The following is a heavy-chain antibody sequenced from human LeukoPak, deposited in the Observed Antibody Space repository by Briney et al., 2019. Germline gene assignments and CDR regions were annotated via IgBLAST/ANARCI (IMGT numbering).Heavy chain of an antibody. J-gene: IGHJ5*02. CDR1: GFTFSDYY. V-gene: IGHV3-11*04. CDR2: ISGGGTAI. Sequence: GGSLTLSCAASGFTFSDYYMSWIRLAPGKGMDCVAYISGGGTAIYCADPVRGGFTISRDNAKNSLYLEMNSLRVEDTGVYYCARWNRALDTWGQGTLVTVSS. CDR3: ARWNRALDT. D-gene: IGHD1-1*01.